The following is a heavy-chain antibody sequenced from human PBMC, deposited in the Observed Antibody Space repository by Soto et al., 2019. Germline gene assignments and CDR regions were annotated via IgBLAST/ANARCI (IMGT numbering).Heavy chain of an antibody. Sequence: GESLKISCKASGYNFFSHWIAWVRQKPGRGLELMGKIYPGDSDTKYSPSFQGQVTISADKSISTAYLHLNRLTASDTATYYCARHYLDPSPYDDWGQGTLVTVSS. D-gene: IGHD1-1*01. J-gene: IGHJ4*02. V-gene: IGHV5-51*01. CDR2: IYPGDSDT. CDR3: ARHYLDPSPYDD. CDR1: GYNFFSHW.